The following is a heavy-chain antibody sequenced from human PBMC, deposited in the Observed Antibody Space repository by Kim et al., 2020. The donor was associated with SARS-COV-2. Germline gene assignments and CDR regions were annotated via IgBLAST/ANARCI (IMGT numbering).Heavy chain of an antibody. CDR3: ARGRYDVLAGYPFFLDY. J-gene: IGHJ4*02. CDR1: GYSFNNYA. V-gene: IGHV1-3*01. Sequence: ASVKVSCKASGYSFNNYAIIWVRQAPGQRLEWMAWISAGNDNSRYSWRFQGRISITTDTSASTAYMDLTSLTSEDMAVYYCARGRYDVLAGYPFFLDYWGQGTLVIVSS. CDR2: ISAGNDNS. D-gene: IGHD3-9*01.